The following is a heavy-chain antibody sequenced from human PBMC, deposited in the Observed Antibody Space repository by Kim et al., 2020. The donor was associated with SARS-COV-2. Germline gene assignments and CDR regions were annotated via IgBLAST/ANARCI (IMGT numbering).Heavy chain of an antibody. D-gene: IGHD2-15*01. CDR2: IEERGSA. Sequence: SETLSLTCTVSGVSISSSSFYWGWIRQPPGKGREWGGSIEERGSAYYSPSIKSRITRDVDTSKNQFSMKRRSVTAADTALYDCASPHPLSKGLYWYFDLWGRGTLVTVSS. CDR3: ASPHPLSKGLYWYFDL. V-gene: IGHV4-39*01. J-gene: IGHJ2*01. CDR1: GVSISSSSFY.